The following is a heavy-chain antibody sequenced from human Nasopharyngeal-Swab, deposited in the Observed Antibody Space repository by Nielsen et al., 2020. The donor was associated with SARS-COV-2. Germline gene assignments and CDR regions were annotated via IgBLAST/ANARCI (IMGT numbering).Heavy chain of an antibody. CDR3: ARVGAYYYDSSGQKHWYFDL. J-gene: IGHJ2*01. CDR2: IHYSGST. V-gene: IGHV4-30-4*01. D-gene: IGHD3-22*01. Sequence: REAPGKGLEWIGYIHYSGSTYYNPSLKSRVTISVDTSKNQFSLKLSSVTAADTAVYYCARVGAYYYDSSGQKHWYFDLWGRGTLVTVSS.